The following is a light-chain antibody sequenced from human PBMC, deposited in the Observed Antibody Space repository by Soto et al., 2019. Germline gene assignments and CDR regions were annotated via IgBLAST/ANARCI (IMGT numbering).Light chain of an antibody. Sequence: ENGLTQSPATLSLSPGERATLSCRASQSVSSYLAWYQQKPGQAPRLLIYDASNRATGIPARFSGSGSGTDFTLTISSLEPEDFAVYYCQQGLTFGGGTKVDI. V-gene: IGKV3-11*01. CDR3: QQGLT. CDR2: DAS. CDR1: QSVSSY. J-gene: IGKJ4*01.